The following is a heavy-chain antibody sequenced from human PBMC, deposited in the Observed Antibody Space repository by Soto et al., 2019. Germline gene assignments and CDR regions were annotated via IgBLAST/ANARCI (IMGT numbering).Heavy chain of an antibody. CDR3: ARVDTAMVMVYYYYYMDV. Sequence: GGSLRLSCAASGFTFSDYYMSWIRQAPGKGLEWVSYISSSGSTIYYADSVKGRFTISRDNAKNSLYLQMNSLRAEDTAVYYCARVDTAMVMVYYYYYMDVWGKGTTVTVSS. D-gene: IGHD5-18*01. J-gene: IGHJ6*03. CDR1: GFTFSDYY. CDR2: ISSSGSTI. V-gene: IGHV3-11*01.